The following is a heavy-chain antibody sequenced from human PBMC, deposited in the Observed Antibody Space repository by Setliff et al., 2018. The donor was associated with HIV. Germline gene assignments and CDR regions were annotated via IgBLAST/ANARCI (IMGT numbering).Heavy chain of an antibody. J-gene: IGHJ4*02. CDR1: GLTDTYNY. CDR3: AKELAASGLGYFDS. D-gene: IGHD3-22*01. Sequence: GGSLRLSCAASGLTDTYNYMSWVRQAPGKGLEWVSVIYAGGSTYYADSVKGRFTISRDNSKNMLYLQMDSLRAEDTAEYYCAKELAASGLGYFDSWGRGILVTVSS. V-gene: IGHV3-53*01. CDR2: IYAGGST.